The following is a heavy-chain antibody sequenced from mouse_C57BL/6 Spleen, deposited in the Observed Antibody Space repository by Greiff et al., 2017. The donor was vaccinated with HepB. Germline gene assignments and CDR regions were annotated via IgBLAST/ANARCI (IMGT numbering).Heavy chain of an antibody. Sequence: VQLQQSGTVLARPGASVKMSCKTSGYTFTSYWMHWVKQRPGQGLEWIGAIYPGNSDTSYNQKFKGKAKLTAVTSASTAYMELSSLTNEDSAVYYCTRCYYYGSSSGYWYFDVWGTGTTVTVSS. CDR3: TRCYYYGSSSGYWYFDV. J-gene: IGHJ1*03. D-gene: IGHD1-1*01. CDR1: GYTFTSYW. V-gene: IGHV1-5*01. CDR2: IYPGNSDT.